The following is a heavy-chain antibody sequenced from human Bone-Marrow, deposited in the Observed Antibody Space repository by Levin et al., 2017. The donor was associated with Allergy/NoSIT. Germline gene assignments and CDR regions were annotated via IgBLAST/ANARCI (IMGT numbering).Heavy chain of an antibody. D-gene: IGHD3-3*01. CDR1: GFMFSRDA. Sequence: GGSLRLSCAASGFMFSRDAMHWVRQSPGKGLEWVAMISFDEATRKYADSVRGRFTIFRDNSKNTVDLQMNSLRPEDTAMYYCARINYDFWSGFQRGGWVDPWGQGTLVTVSS. V-gene: IGHV3-30-3*01. CDR3: ARINYDFWSGFQRGGWVDP. J-gene: IGHJ5*02. CDR2: ISFDEATR.